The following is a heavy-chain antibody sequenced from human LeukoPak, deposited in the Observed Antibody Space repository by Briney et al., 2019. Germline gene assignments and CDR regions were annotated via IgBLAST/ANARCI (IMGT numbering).Heavy chain of an antibody. J-gene: IGHJ4*02. D-gene: IGHD1-26*01. Sequence: GGSLRLSCAASGFTVSSSYMSWVRQAPEKGLEWVSVIYSGGTTYYSDSVKGRFTISRDNSMNALYLQMNSLSAEDTALYYCARGHIGTYHYFDYWGQGTLVTVSS. V-gene: IGHV3-53*01. CDR1: GFTVSSSY. CDR2: IYSGGTT. CDR3: ARGHIGTYHYFDY.